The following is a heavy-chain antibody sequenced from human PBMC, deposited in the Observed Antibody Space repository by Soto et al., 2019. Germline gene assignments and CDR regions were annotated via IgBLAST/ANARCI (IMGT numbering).Heavy chain of an antibody. J-gene: IGHJ4*02. V-gene: IGHV3-30*18. CDR2: ISYDGSNK. D-gene: IGHD4-17*01. CDR1: GFTFSSYG. CDR3: AKPHRNGDYVPGY. Sequence: QVQLVESGGGVVQPGRSLRLSRAASGFTFSSYGMHWVRQAPGKGLEWVAVISYDGSNKYYADSVKGRFTISRDNSKNTLYLQMNSLRAEDTAVYYCAKPHRNGDYVPGYWGQGTLVTVSS.